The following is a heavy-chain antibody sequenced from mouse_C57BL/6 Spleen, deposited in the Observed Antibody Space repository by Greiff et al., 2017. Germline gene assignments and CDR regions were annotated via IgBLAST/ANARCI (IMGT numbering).Heavy chain of an antibody. CDR1: GYTFTSYW. CDR3: AKTVVAPGYFDF. Sequence: QVQLQQPGAELVKPGASVKMSCKASGYTFTSYWITWVKQRPGQGLEWIGDIYPGSGSTNYNEKFKSKATLTVDTSSSTAYMQLSSLTSEDSAVYYCAKTVVAPGYFDFWGTGTTVTVSS. CDR2: IYPGSGST. D-gene: IGHD1-1*01. V-gene: IGHV1-55*01. J-gene: IGHJ1*03.